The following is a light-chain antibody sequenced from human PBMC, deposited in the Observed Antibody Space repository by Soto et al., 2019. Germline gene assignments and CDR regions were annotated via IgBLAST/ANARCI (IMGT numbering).Light chain of an antibody. V-gene: IGKV1D-13*01. J-gene: IGKJ5*01. CDR1: QGISSA. Sequence: AIQLTHSPSSLSASVVDRFTITCLSSQGISSALAWYQQKPGKAPKLLIYDASSLESGVPSRFSGSGSGTDFTLTISSLQPEDFATYYCQQFNNYLITFGQGTRLEIK. CDR2: DAS. CDR3: QQFNNYLIT.